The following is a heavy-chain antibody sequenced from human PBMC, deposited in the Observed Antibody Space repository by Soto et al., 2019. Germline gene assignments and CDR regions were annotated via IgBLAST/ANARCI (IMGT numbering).Heavy chain of an antibody. CDR1: GGSINTVGYS. CDR2: IHYRGST. D-gene: IGHD2-8*01. V-gene: IGHV4-31*03. CDR3: ASCMEAFGFDT. J-gene: IGHJ4*02. Sequence: SETLSLPCNVSGGSINTVGYSWGWIRQHTGKGREWIGYIHYRGSTSYTPSLKSRASISPDTSRHYFSLKSTSVTVTHTAVYVCASCMEAFGFDTWGQGTLVTVSS.